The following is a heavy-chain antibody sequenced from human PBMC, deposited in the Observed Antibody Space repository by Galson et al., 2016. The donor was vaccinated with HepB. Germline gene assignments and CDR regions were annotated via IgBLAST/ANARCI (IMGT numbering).Heavy chain of an antibody. D-gene: IGHD1-26*01. CDR3: ASSRYSGSYYDAFDI. V-gene: IGHV4-34*01. Sequence: LSLTCAVYGGSFSGYYWTWIRQPPGKGLEWIGEINHSGSTNYNPPLESRVTISVDTSKNQFSLRLSSVTAADTAVYYCASSRYSGSYYDAFDIWGLGTMVTVSS. CDR1: GGSFSGYY. J-gene: IGHJ3*02. CDR2: INHSGST.